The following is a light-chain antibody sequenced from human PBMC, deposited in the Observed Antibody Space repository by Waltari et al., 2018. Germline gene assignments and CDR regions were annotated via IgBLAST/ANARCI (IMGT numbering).Light chain of an antibody. CDR2: AAS. Sequence: SVSASVGDRVTITCRASQGVSTRLAWYQQRPGKAPNLLIYAASNLQPGVPSRFSATGSGTEFTLTIGSLQPEDSATYFCQQGISFPLTFGQGTRLEIK. J-gene: IGKJ5*01. CDR1: QGVSTR. CDR3: QQGISFPLT. V-gene: IGKV1-12*01.